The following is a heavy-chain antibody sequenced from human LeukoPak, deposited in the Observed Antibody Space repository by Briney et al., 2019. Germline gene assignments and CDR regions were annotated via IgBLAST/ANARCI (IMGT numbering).Heavy chain of an antibody. CDR2: ISSNGGST. V-gene: IGHV3-64*01. CDR3: ARIEAYCGSGGCYEGFDY. J-gene: IGHJ4*02. D-gene: IGHD2-21*01. CDR1: GFTFSSYA. Sequence: PGGSLRLSCAASGFTFSSYAMHWVRQAPGKGLEYVSAISSNGGSTYYANSVKGRFTISRDNSKNTLYLQMGSLRAEDMAVYYCARIEAYCGSGGCYEGFDYWGQGTLVTVSS.